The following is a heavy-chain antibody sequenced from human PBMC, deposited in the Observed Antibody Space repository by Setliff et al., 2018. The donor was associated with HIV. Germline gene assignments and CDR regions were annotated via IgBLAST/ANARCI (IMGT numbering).Heavy chain of an antibody. Sequence: LRLSCAASGFAFSTFDMNWVRQSPEKGLEWVSAVSPGGDTTYYPGFVKGRFTVSRDDSRNMLFLQINNLGVEDTAIYYCAKPTSGYYPRPFDLWGQGTMGTVS. D-gene: IGHD3-22*01. CDR2: VSPGGDTT. CDR1: GFAFSTFD. CDR3: AKPTSGYYPRPFDL. J-gene: IGHJ3*01. V-gene: IGHV3-23*01.